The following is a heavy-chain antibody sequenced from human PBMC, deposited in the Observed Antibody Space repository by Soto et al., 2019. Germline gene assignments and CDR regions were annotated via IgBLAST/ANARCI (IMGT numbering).Heavy chain of an antibody. J-gene: IGHJ4*02. CDR2: INHSGST. D-gene: IGHD3-16*02. CDR1: GGSFSGYY. V-gene: IGHV4-34*01. CDR3: AGEDYDYIWGSYRWLGY. Sequence: SETLSLTCAVYGGSFSGYYWSWIRQPPGKGLEWIGEINHSGSTNYNPSLKSRVTISVDTSKNQFSLKLSSVTAADTAVYYCAGEDYDYIWGSYRWLGYWGQGTLVTVSS.